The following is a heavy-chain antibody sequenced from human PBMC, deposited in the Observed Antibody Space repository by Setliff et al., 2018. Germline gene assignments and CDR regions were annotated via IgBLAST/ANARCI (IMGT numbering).Heavy chain of an antibody. D-gene: IGHD2-21*02. V-gene: IGHV3-7*01. J-gene: IGHJ6*02. Sequence: GSLRLSCAVSGLTFSSYWLTWVRQAPGKGLEWVANINEDGSERYYVDSVKGRFTISRDNAKNSLDLQMNSLRAEDTAVYYCAKNWATAHHYYYGMDVWAKGPRSPSP. CDR1: GLTFSSYW. CDR2: INEDGSER. CDR3: AKNWATAHHYYYGMDV.